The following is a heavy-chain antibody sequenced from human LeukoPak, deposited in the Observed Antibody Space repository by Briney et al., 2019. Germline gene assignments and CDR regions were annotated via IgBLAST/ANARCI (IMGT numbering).Heavy chain of an antibody. D-gene: IGHD2/OR15-2a*01. V-gene: IGHV3-48*01. CDR3: ARDNMGFDY. J-gene: IGHJ4*02. CDR1: GFTFSSHG. Sequence: PGGTLRLSCAASGFTFSSHGMNWVRQAPGKGLEWVSYITTSSSSIYYADSVKGRFTISRDNAKNSLYLQMNSLRAEDTAVYYCARDNMGFDYWGQGTLVTVSS. CDR2: ITTSSSSI.